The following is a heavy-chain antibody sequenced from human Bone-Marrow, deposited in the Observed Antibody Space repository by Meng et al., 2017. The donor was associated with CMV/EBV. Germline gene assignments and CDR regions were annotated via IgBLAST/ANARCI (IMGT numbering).Heavy chain of an antibody. CDR3: ARGLGLAPFDY. Sequence: SETLSLTCTVSGGSISSSSYYWGWIRQPPGKGLEWIGSIYYSGSTYYNPSLKSRVTISVDTSKNQFSLKLSSVTAADTAVYYWARGLGLAPFDYWGQGTLVTVSS. CDR2: IYYSGST. CDR1: GGSISSSSYY. J-gene: IGHJ4*02. D-gene: IGHD3-16*01. V-gene: IGHV4-39*07.